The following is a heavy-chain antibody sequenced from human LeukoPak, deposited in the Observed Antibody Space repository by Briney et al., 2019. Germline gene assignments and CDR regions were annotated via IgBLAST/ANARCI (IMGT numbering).Heavy chain of an antibody. D-gene: IGHD6-19*01. CDR3: VRHAVYAGSGWAFDY. V-gene: IGHV4-39*01. J-gene: IGHJ4*02. CDR1: GGSISSSSYY. Sequence: SETLSLTCTVSGGSISSSSYYWGWIRQPPGKGLEWIGSMYYSGSTYYNSSLKSRVTISVDTSKNQFSLNLNSVTAADTAVYYCVRHAVYAGSGWAFDYWGQGTLVTVSS. CDR2: MYYSGST.